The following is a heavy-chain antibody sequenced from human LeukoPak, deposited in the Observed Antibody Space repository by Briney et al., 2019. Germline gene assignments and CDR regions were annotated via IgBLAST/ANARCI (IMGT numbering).Heavy chain of an antibody. D-gene: IGHD4-17*01. J-gene: IGHJ4*02. CDR1: GGSISSSSYY. V-gene: IGHV4-39*01. CDR3: ARRVTVTTYYFDY. Sequence: SETLSLTCTVSGGSISSSSYYWGWIGQTPGKGLEWIGSIYYSGSTYYNPSLKSRVTISVDTSKNQFSLKLSSVTAADTAVYYCARRVTVTTYYFDYWGQGTLVTVSS. CDR2: IYYSGST.